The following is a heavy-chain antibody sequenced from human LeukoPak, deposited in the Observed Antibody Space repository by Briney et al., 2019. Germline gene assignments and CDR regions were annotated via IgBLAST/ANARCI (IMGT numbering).Heavy chain of an antibody. V-gene: IGHV4-59*08. J-gene: IGHJ4*02. CDR2: IYYSGST. D-gene: IGHD3-10*01. Sequence: ASETLSLTCTVSGGSISSYYWSWTRQPPGKGLEWIGYIYYSGSTNYNPSLKSRVTISVDTSKNQFSLKLSSVTAADMAVYYCARFMVRRFFDYWGQGTLVTVSS. CDR1: GGSISSYY. CDR3: ARFMVRRFFDY.